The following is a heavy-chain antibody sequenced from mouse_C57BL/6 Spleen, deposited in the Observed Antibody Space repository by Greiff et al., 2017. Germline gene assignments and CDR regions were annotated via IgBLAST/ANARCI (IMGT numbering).Heavy chain of an antibody. V-gene: IGHV1-64*01. J-gene: IGHJ3*01. CDR3: ARDVIRCAY. Sequence: VQLQQPGAELVKPGASVKLSCTASGYTFTSYWMHWVKQRPGQGLEWIGMIHPNSGSTNYNEKFKSKATLTVDKSSSTAYMQVSSLTSEDSAVYYCARDVIRCAYWGQGTLVTVSA. CDR2: IHPNSGST. CDR1: GYTFTSYW.